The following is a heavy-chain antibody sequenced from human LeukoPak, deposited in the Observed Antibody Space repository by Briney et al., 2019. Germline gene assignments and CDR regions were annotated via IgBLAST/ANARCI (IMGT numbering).Heavy chain of an antibody. CDR3: ARDVPYSTYYYDSSGYYCDY. CDR2: ISAYSGNT. J-gene: IGHJ4*02. Sequence: ASVKVSCKASGGTFSSYAISWVRQAPGQGLEWMGWISAYSGNTNYPQKLQGRVTMTTDTSTSTAYMELRSLRSDDTAIYYCARDVPYSTYYYDSSGYYCDYWGQGTLVTVSS. V-gene: IGHV1-18*01. CDR1: GGTFSSYA. D-gene: IGHD3-22*01.